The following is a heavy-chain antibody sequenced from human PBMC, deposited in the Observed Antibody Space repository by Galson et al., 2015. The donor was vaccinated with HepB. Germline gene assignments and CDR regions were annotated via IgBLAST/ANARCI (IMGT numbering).Heavy chain of an antibody. V-gene: IGHV3-23*01. J-gene: IGHJ4*02. CDR3: ANKPTYYYDSSGSADY. CDR1: GFTFSSYA. Sequence: SLRLSCAASGFTFSSYAMSWVRQAPGKGLEWVSAISGSGGSTYYADSVKGRFTISRDNSKNTLYLQMNSLRAEDTAVYYCANKPTYYYDSSGSADYWGQGTLVTVSS. CDR2: ISGSGGST. D-gene: IGHD3-22*01.